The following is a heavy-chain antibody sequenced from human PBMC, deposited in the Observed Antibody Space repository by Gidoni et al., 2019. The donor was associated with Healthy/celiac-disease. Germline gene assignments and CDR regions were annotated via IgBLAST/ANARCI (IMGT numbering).Heavy chain of an antibody. J-gene: IGHJ4*02. D-gene: IGHD6-13*01. Sequence: EVQLVESGGGLVKPGGSLRLSCAASGFTFSRYSMNWVRQAPGKGLEWVSSISSSSSYIYYADSVKGRFTISRDNAKNSLYLQMNSLRAEDTAVYYCARVGAGAAGSHWGQGTLVTVSS. CDR3: ARVGAGAAGSH. CDR2: ISSSSSYI. V-gene: IGHV3-21*01. CDR1: GFTFSRYS.